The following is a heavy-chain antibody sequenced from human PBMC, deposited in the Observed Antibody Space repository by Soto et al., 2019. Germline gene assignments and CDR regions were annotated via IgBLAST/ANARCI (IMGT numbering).Heavy chain of an antibody. CDR1: GYTFTSYG. CDR2: ISAYNGNT. J-gene: IGHJ4*02. Sequence: PSVKVSCKASGYTFTSYGISWVRQAPGQGLEWMGWISAYNGNTNYAQKLQGRVTMTTDTSTSTAYMELRSLRSDDTAVYYCARATPSYCSSTSCYVGIDYWGQGTLVTVSS. V-gene: IGHV1-18*01. D-gene: IGHD2-2*01. CDR3: ARATPSYCSSTSCYVGIDY.